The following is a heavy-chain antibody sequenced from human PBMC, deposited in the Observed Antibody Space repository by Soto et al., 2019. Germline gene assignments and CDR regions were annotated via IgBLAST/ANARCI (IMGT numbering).Heavy chain of an antibody. CDR3: ARGIEGWYQGRYYYGMDV. D-gene: IGHD6-19*01. V-gene: IGHV4-34*01. Sequence: SETLSLTCAVYGGSFSGYYWTWIRQPPGTGLEWIGEINHSGSTNYNPSLKSRVTISVDTSKNQFSLKLTSVTAADTAVYYCARGIEGWYQGRYYYGMDVWGQGTTVTVSS. CDR2: INHSGST. CDR1: GGSFSGYY. J-gene: IGHJ6*02.